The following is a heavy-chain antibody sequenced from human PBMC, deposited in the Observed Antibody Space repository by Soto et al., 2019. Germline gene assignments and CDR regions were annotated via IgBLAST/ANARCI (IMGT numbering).Heavy chain of an antibody. D-gene: IGHD3-10*01. CDR2: ISRSGATI. J-gene: IGHJ6*02. CDR3: AREIDTTVRGIIISDGMDV. CDR1: GFIFSDYY. Sequence: GGSLRLSCAASGFIFSDYYMSWIRQAPGKGLEWVSYISRSGATIVYADSVKGRFTISRDNAKNSLYLQMSSLRAEDTAVYYCAREIDTTVRGIIISDGMDVWGQGTTVTVSS. V-gene: IGHV3-11*01.